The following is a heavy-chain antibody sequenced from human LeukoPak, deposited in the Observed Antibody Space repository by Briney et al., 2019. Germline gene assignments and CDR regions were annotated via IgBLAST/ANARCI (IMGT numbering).Heavy chain of an antibody. CDR1: GFTFSSSY. Sequence: GGSLRLSCAASGFTFSSSYMTWVRQAPGKGLEWVSVIRSGGSTVYADSVKGRFTISRDNSKNTLYLQMNSLRAEDTAVYYCARDAVDTANAVWGQGTTVTVSS. J-gene: IGHJ6*02. CDR2: IRSGGST. V-gene: IGHV3-53*01. D-gene: IGHD5-18*01. CDR3: ARDAVDTANAV.